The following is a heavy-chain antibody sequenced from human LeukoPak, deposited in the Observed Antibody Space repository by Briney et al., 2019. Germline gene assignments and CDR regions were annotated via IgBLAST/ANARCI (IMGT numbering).Heavy chain of an antibody. CDR1: GFTFSSYA. V-gene: IGHV3-64*04. D-gene: IGHD6-13*01. J-gene: IGHJ4*02. Sequence: TGGSLRLSCSASGFTFSSYAMHWVRQAPGKGLEYVSAISSNGGSTYYADSVKGRFTISRDNAKNSLYLQMNSLRAEDTAVYYCARNPIAAAGTVDYWGQGTLVTVSS. CDR3: ARNPIAAAGTVDY. CDR2: ISSNGGST.